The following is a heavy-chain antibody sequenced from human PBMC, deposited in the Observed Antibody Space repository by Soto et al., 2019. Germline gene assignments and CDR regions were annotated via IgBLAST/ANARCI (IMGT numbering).Heavy chain of an antibody. J-gene: IGHJ4*02. CDR1: GFTFSSYG. D-gene: IGHD3-22*01. CDR3: ATLLDYDSSGYEAYYFDY. Sequence: GGSLRLSCAASGFTFSSYGMHWVGQAPGKGLEWVAVIWYDGSNKYYADSVKGRFTISRDNSKNTLYLQMNSLRAEDTAVYYCATLLDYDSSGYEAYYFDYWGQGTLVTVSS. CDR2: IWYDGSNK. V-gene: IGHV3-33*01.